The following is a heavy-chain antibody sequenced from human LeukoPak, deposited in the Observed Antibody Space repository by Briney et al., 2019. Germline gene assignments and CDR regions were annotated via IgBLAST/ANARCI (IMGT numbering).Heavy chain of an antibody. CDR3: VKDQSGTGSW. J-gene: IGHJ4*02. V-gene: IGHV3-64D*06. D-gene: IGHD3-10*01. CDR2: ITSDGGST. CDR1: GFTFSTYA. Sequence: GGSLRLSCSASGFTFSTYAMHWVRQAPGKGLEYVSSITSDGGSTYYADSVKGRFTISRDNSKNTLYLQVNSLRPEDTAVYYCVKDQSGTGSWWGQGTLVTVSS.